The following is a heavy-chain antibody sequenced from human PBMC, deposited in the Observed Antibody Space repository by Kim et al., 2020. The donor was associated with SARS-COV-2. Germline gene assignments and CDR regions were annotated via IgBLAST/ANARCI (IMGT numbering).Heavy chain of an antibody. J-gene: IGHJ6*02. CDR3: ARGVLWFGKEQGMDV. D-gene: IGHD3-10*01. V-gene: IGHV3-33*01. CDR1: GFTFSSYG. Sequence: GGSLRLSCAASGFTFSSYGMHWVRQAPGKGLEWVAVIWYDGSNKYYADSVKGRFTISRDNSKNTLYLQMNSLRAEDTAVYYCARGVLWFGKEQGMDVWGQGTTVTVSS. CDR2: IWYDGSNK.